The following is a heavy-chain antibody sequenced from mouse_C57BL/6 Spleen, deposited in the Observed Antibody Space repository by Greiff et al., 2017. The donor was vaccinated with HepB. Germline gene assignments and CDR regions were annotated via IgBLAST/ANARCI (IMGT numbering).Heavy chain of an antibody. Sequence: QVQLQQPGAELVMPGASVKLSCKASGYTFTSYWMHWVKQRPGQGLEWIGEIDPSDSYTNYNQKFKGKSTLTVDKSSSTAYMQLSSLTSEDSAVYYCARRVYDYDGGYFDVWGTGTTVTVSS. CDR1: GYTFTSYW. D-gene: IGHD2-4*01. CDR3: ARRVYDYDGGYFDV. V-gene: IGHV1-69*01. J-gene: IGHJ1*03. CDR2: IDPSDSYT.